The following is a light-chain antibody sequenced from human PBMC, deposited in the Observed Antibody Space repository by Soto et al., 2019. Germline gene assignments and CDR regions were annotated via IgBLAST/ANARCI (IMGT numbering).Light chain of an antibody. V-gene: IGKV3-11*01. J-gene: IGKJ4*01. CDR1: QSVKS. CDR2: GAS. Sequence: EIVLTQSPATLSSSPGERATLSCRASQSVKSLAWYQQKPGQPPRLLIYGASNRATGIPASFSGSGSGTDFTLTISSLEPEDFAVYYCQQRGSWPLTFGGGTRVEIK. CDR3: QQRGSWPLT.